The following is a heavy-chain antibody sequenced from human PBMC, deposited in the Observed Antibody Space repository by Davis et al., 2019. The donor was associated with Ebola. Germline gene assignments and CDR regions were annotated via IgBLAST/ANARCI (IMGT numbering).Heavy chain of an antibody. D-gene: IGHD4-17*01. J-gene: IGHJ6*02. Sequence: PGGSLRLSCAASGFTINTNYMSWVRQAPGKGLEWVSVIYAGDNTFYADSVKGRFTISRDNSKNTVYLQMNSLRAADTAVYYCAKGSLYGSRSITAGVDVWGQGTTVTVS. V-gene: IGHV3-53*01. CDR2: IYAGDNT. CDR3: AKGSLYGSRSITAGVDV. CDR1: GFTINTNY.